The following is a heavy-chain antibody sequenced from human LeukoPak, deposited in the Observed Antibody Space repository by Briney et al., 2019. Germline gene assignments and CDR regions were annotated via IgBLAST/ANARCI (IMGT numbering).Heavy chain of an antibody. Sequence: ASVKVSCKASGYTFTSYDINWVRQATEQGLEWLGWMSPNSGNTGYAQKFQGRVTMTRNTSTTTAYMELSSLRSEDTAVYYCVRAPPNWGFNYWGQGTLVTVSS. CDR1: GYTFTSYD. CDR2: MSPNSGNT. J-gene: IGHJ4*02. D-gene: IGHD7-27*01. CDR3: VRAPPNWGFNY. V-gene: IGHV1-8*01.